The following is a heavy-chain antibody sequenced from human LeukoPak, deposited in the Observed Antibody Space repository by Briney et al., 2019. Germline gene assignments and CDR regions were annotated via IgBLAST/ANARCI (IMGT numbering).Heavy chain of an antibody. CDR1: GFAFRSYA. V-gene: IGHV3-23*01. D-gene: IGHD4-17*01. Sequence: HAGGSLRLSCAASGFAFRSYAMSWVRQAPGKGLEWVSAISGSGGSTYYADSVKGRFTISRDNSKNTLYLQMNSLRAEDTAVYYCAKSSGDYEPFSAYYFDYWGQGTLVTVSS. CDR3: AKSSGDYEPFSAYYFDY. J-gene: IGHJ4*02. CDR2: ISGSGGST.